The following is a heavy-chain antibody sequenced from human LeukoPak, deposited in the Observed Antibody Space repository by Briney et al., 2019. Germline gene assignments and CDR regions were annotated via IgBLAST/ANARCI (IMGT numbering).Heavy chain of an antibody. Sequence: PSQTLSLTCTVSGGSISSGGYYWSWIRQPPGKGLEWIGYIYHSGSTYYNPSLKSRVTISVDRSKNQFSLKLSSVTAADTAVYYCAGERSVYDSPYYYYYMDVWGKGTTVTVSS. V-gene: IGHV4-30-2*01. CDR2: IYHSGST. CDR3: AGERSVYDSPYYYYYMDV. D-gene: IGHD3-3*01. J-gene: IGHJ6*03. CDR1: GGSISSGGYY.